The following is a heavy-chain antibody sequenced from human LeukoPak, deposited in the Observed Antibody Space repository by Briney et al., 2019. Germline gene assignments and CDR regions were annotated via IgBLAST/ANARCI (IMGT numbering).Heavy chain of an antibody. D-gene: IGHD2-15*01. CDR3: ASTWRYCSGGSCYTWGY. CDR1: GYTFTGYY. CDR2: INPNSGGT. Sequence: ASVKVSCKASGYTFTGYYMHWVRQAPGQGREWMGRINPNSGGTNYAQKFQARVTMTRDTSISTAYMELSRLRSDDTAVYYCASTWRYCSGGSCYTWGYWGQETLVTVSS. J-gene: IGHJ4*02. V-gene: IGHV1-2*06.